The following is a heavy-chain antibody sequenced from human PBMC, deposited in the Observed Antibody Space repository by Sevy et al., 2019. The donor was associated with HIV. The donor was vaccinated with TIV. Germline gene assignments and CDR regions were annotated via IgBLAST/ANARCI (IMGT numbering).Heavy chain of an antibody. D-gene: IGHD6-6*01. Sequence: GGSLRLSCAASGFTFDDYTMHWVRQAPGKGLEWVSLIIWDGDSTYYADSVKGRFTISRDNSKNSLYLQMNSLRNEDTALYYCAKALRPRDYYYYMDVWGKGTTVTGSS. CDR2: IIWDGDST. CDR1: GFTFDDYT. CDR3: AKALRPRDYYYYMDV. J-gene: IGHJ6*03. V-gene: IGHV3-43*01.